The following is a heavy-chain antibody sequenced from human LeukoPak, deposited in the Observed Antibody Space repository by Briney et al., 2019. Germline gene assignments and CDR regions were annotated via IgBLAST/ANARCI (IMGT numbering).Heavy chain of an antibody. CDR1: GYTFTSYG. D-gene: IGHD2-2*01. V-gene: IGHV1-18*01. J-gene: IGHJ6*02. Sequence: GASVKVSCKASGYTFTSYGISWVRQAPGQGLEWMGWISAYNGNTNYAQKLQGRVTMTTDTSTSTAYMELRSLRSDDTAVYYCAGDHIVVVPAATYYYYYGMDVWGQGTTVTVSS. CDR2: ISAYNGNT. CDR3: AGDHIVVVPAATYYYYYGMDV.